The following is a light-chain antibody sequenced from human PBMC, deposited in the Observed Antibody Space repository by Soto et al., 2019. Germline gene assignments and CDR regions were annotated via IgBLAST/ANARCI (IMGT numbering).Light chain of an antibody. CDR1: QSVSSSY. Sequence: EIVLTQSPGTLSLSPGERATLSCRASQSVSSSYLVWYQQKPGQAPRLLIYGASSRATGIPDRFSGSGSGTDFTITISRLEPEDFAVYYCQQYGSSSWTFGQGTKVEIK. CDR2: GAS. V-gene: IGKV3-20*01. J-gene: IGKJ1*01. CDR3: QQYGSSSWT.